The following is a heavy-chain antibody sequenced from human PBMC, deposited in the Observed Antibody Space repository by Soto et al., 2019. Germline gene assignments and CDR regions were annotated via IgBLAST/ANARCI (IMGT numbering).Heavy chain of an antibody. CDR3: AKDNKDLYQLLVDY. V-gene: IGHV3-23*01. D-gene: IGHD2-2*01. CDR2: ISGSGGST. J-gene: IGHJ4*02. Sequence: GGSLRLSCAASGFTFSSYAMSWVRQAPGKGLEWVSAISGSGGSTYYADSVKGRFTISRDNSKNTLYLQMNSLRAEDTAVYYCAKDNKDLYQLLVDYWGQGTLVTVSS. CDR1: GFTFSSYA.